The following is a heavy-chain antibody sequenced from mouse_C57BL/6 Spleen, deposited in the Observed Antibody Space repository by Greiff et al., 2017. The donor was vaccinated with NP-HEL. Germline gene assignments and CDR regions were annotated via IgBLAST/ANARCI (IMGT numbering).Heavy chain of an antibody. D-gene: IGHD3-2*02. Sequence: VQLKESGAELVKPGASVKLSCTASGFNIKDYYMHWVKQRTEQGLEWIGRIDPEDGETKYAPKFQGKATITADTSSNTAYLQLSSLTSEDTAVYYCARPDSSVYRDYYAMDYWGQGTSVTVSS. CDR1: GFNIKDYY. J-gene: IGHJ4*01. CDR3: ARPDSSVYRDYYAMDY. CDR2: IDPEDGET. V-gene: IGHV14-2*01.